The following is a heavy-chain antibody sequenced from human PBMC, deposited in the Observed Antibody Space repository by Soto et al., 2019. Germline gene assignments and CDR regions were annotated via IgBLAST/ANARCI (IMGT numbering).Heavy chain of an antibody. CDR3: ARDLESSGYYYYGMDV. J-gene: IGHJ6*02. D-gene: IGHD3-22*01. CDR1: GSSFSTYS. Sequence: GGSLRLSCAASGSSFSTYSLNWVRQAPGKGLEWVSYISGSSGTIYYADSVKGRFTVSKDNAKNSLYLQMNSLRDEDTAVYYCARDLESSGYYYYGMDVWGQGTTVTVSS. V-gene: IGHV3-48*02. CDR2: ISGSSGTI.